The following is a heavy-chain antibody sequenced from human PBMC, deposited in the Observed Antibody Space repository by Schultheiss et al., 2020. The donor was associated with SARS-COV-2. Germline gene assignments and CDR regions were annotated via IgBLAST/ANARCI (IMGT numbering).Heavy chain of an antibody. CDR3: ARLIASSAWGNDY. J-gene: IGHJ4*02. CDR1: GFTFSNYW. CDR2: IHQDGSGK. D-gene: IGHD6-6*01. Sequence: GESLKISCVASGFTFSNYWMSWVRQAPGKGLEWVANIHQDGSGKYYVDSVKGRFSISRDNAQNSLHLQMNSLRVEDTAVYYCARLIASSAWGNDYWGQGTLVTVSS. V-gene: IGHV3-7*03.